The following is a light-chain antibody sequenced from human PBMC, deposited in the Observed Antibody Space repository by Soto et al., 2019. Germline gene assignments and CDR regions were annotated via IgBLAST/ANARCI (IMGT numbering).Light chain of an antibody. CDR1: QSVSSY. V-gene: IGKV3-11*01. CDR3: QQYGSSPRT. Sequence: EIVLTQSPATLSLSPGERATLSRRASQSVSSYLAWYQQKPGQAPRLLIYDASNRATGIPARFSGSGSGTDFTLTISSLEPEDFAVYYCQQYGSSPRTFGQGTKVDIK. CDR2: DAS. J-gene: IGKJ1*01.